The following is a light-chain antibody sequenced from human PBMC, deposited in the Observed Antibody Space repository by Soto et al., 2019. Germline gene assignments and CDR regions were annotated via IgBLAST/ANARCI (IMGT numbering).Light chain of an antibody. J-gene: IGLJ2*01. CDR3: NSYTSSTTLL. Sequence: QSVLTQPASVSGSPGQSITISCTGTSSDVGGYNYVSWYQQHPGKAPKLIIYEVSNRPSGVSNRFSGSKSGNTASLTISGLQAEDEADYYCNSYTSSTTLLFGGGTKLTVL. CDR1: SSDVGGYNY. CDR2: EVS. V-gene: IGLV2-14*01.